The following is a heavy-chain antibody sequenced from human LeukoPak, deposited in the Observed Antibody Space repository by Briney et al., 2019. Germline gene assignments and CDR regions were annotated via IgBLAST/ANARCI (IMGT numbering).Heavy chain of an antibody. CDR1: GFTFSSYV. Sequence: GGSLRLSCTASGFTFSSYVPHWVRQAPGKGLEWVAVISFNGNNKYYAASVTGRFTISRDNAKNTLYLQMNSLRAEDTAMYYCARGLAAAGTDAFDIWGQGTKVSVS. J-gene: IGHJ3*02. CDR2: ISFNGNNK. CDR3: ARGLAAAGTDAFDI. D-gene: IGHD6-13*01. V-gene: IGHV3-30*04.